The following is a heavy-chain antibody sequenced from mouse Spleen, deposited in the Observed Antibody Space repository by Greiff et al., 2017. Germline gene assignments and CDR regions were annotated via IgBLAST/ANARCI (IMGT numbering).Heavy chain of an antibody. CDR3: AREGFITTVVGNY. CDR2: INPYNGGT. CDR1: GYTFTDYY. V-gene: IGHV1-19*01. D-gene: IGHD1-1*01. Sequence: EVQLQQSGPVLVKPGASVKMSCKASGYTFTDYYMNWVKQSHGKSLEWIGVINPYNGGTSYNQKFKGKATLTVDKSSSTAYMELNSLTSEDSAVYYCAREGFITTVVGNYWGQGTTLTVSS. J-gene: IGHJ2*01.